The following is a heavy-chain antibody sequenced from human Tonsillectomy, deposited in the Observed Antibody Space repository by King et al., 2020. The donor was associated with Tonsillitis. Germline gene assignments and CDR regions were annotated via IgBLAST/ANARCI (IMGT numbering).Heavy chain of an antibody. V-gene: IGHV3-15*01. Sequence: EVQLVESGGGLVKPGESLRLSCAGSGFIFGNVWMSWVRQAPGKGLQWVGRIKSKSDGETTEYAAPVKGRFTISRDDSKNTLFLEMNGLKAEDTAVYYCTTDNTRGLPPNADCWGQGALVTVSS. J-gene: IGHJ4*02. CDR3: TTDNTRGLPPNADC. CDR1: GFIFGNVW. CDR2: IKSKSDGETT. D-gene: IGHD3/OR15-3a*01.